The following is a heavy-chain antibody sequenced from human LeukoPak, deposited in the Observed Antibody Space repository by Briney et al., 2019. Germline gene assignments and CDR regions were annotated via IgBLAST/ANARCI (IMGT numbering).Heavy chain of an antibody. Sequence: SETLSLTSAVYGVSFSGFYWSWIRQPPGKGLEWIGEINHSGSTNYNPSLKSRVTISVDTSKNQFSLKLSSVTAADTAVYYCARSIAARPGPIDYWGQGTLVTVSS. CDR2: INHSGST. J-gene: IGHJ4*02. CDR3: ARSIAARPGPIDY. D-gene: IGHD6-6*01. V-gene: IGHV4-34*01. CDR1: GVSFSGFY.